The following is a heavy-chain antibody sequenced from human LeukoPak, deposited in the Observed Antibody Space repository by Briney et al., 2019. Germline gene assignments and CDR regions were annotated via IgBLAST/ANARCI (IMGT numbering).Heavy chain of an antibody. D-gene: IGHD1-26*01. Sequence: PSETLSLTCTVSGGSISSYYWSWIRQPAGKGLEWIGRIYTSGSTNYNPSLKSRVTMSVDTSKNQFSLKLSSVTAADTAVYYCARRPRNSGTYDGPPGRDYWGQGILVTVSS. J-gene: IGHJ4*02. V-gene: IGHV4-4*07. CDR2: IYTSGST. CDR1: GGSISSYY. CDR3: ARRPRNSGTYDGPPGRDY.